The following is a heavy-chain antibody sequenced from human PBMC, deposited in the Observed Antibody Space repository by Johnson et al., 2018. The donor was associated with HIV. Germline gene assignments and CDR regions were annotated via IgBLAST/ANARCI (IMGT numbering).Heavy chain of an antibody. CDR1: GFTFRSYG. CDR3: AKARSMDDAFDV. CDR2: IWYDGLNK. Sequence: QVQLVESGGGVVQPGRSLRLSCAASGFTFRSYGMHWVRQAPGKGLEWVAVIWYDGLNKYYADSVKGRFTISRDNSKNTLYLQMNSLRAEDTAVYYCAKARSMDDAFDVWGQGTIVTVSS. D-gene: IGHD1-26*01. J-gene: IGHJ3*01. V-gene: IGHV3-33*06.